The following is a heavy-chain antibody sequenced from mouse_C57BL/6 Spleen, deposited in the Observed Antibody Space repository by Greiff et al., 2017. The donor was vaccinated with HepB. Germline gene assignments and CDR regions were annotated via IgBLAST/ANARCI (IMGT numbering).Heavy chain of an antibody. J-gene: IGHJ2*01. V-gene: IGHV10-1*01. CDR1: GFSFNTYA. D-gene: IGHD2-5*01. Sequence: VQLKESGGGLVQPKGSLKLSCAASGFSFNTYAMNWVRQAPGKGLEWVARIRSKSNNYATYYADSVKDRFTISRDDSESMLYLQMNNLKTEDTAMYYCVRSSYSNYGEYYFDYWGQGTTLTVSS. CDR3: VRSSYSNYGEYYFDY. CDR2: IRSKSNNYAT.